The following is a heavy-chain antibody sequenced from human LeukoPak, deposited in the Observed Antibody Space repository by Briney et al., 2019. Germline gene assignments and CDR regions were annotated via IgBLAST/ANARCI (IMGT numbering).Heavy chain of an antibody. Sequence: GGSLRLSCAASGFTFSDYYMSWVRQAPGKGLEWVSSITSTSVSTYYADSVKGRFTISRDNAKNSLYLQMNSLRAEDTAVYYCARTYYDILTSYNPYFDYWGQGTLVTVSS. D-gene: IGHD3-9*01. CDR1: GFTFSDYY. CDR3: ARTYYDILTSYNPYFDY. V-gene: IGHV3-11*06. CDR2: ITSTSVST. J-gene: IGHJ4*02.